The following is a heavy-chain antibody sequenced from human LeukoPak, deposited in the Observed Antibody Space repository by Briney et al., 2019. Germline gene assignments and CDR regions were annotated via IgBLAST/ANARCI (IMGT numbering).Heavy chain of an antibody. J-gene: IGHJ3*02. CDR1: SGSVTSNHYY. D-gene: IGHD3-22*01. V-gene: IGHV4-61*02. CDR3: ARGPYSYDSSGAFDI. CDR2: ISSSGST. Sequence: SETLSLTCTVSSGSVTSNHYYWSWIRQPAGKGLEWIGRISSSGSTNYNPSLKSRVTISVDTSKNQFSLKLSSVTAADTAVYFCARGPYSYDSSGAFDIWGQGTMVTVSS.